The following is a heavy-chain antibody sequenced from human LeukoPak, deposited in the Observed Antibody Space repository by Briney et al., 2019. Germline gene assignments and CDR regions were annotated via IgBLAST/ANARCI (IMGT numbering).Heavy chain of an antibody. J-gene: IGHJ3*02. CDR3: ARDRHYDFWSGNLDAFDI. CDR1: GFTFSSYW. V-gene: IGHV3-7*01. Sequence: GGSLRLSCAASGFTFSSYWMSWVRQAPGKGLEWVANIKQDGSEKYYVDSVKGRFTISRDNAKNSLYLQMNSLRAEDTAVYYCARDRHYDFWSGNLDAFDIWGQGTMVTVSS. D-gene: IGHD3-3*01. CDR2: IKQDGSEK.